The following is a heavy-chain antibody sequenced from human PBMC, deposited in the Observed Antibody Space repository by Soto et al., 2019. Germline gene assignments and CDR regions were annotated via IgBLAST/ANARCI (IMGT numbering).Heavy chain of an antibody. J-gene: IGHJ3*01. V-gene: IGHV1-69*13. CDR1: GGTFSSYA. D-gene: IGHD3-22*01. Sequence: SVKVSCKASGGTFSSYAISWVRQAPGQGLEWMGGIIPIFGTANYAQKFQGRVTITADESTSTAYMELSSLRSEDTAVYYCARGVTMIVVAMVAFDFWGQGTMVNVSS. CDR3: ARGVTMIVVAMVAFDF. CDR2: IIPIFGTA.